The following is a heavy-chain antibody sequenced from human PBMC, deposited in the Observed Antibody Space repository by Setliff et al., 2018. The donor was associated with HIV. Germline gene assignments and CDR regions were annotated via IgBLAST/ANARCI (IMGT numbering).Heavy chain of an antibody. CDR3: ARDGRHDRNRWYVTHQYFKY. J-gene: IGHJ1*01. Sequence: SETLSLTCIVSDASIQSHYWGWIRQPPGKGLEWIGSIYSSGSTYYNPSLKSRVTISVDTSKKQFSLRLSSVTAADTAVYYCARDGRHDRNRWYVTHQYFKYWGQGTLVTVSS. V-gene: IGHV4-39*07. CDR1: DASIQSHY. CDR2: IYSSGST. D-gene: IGHD2-15*01.